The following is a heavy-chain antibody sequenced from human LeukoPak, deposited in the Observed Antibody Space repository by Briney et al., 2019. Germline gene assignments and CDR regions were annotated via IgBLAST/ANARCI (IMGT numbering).Heavy chain of an antibody. D-gene: IGHD2-15*01. J-gene: IGHJ4*02. CDR2: IDSAGDT. Sequence: PGGSLRLSCAASGFSFNNYDIHWVRQASGKGLEWVSAIDSAGDTYYPGSVKGRFLISREIAKNSLFLQMSSLRVGDTAVYYCARAGRAAPTVYFDYWGQGTLVTVSS. CDR1: GFSFNNYD. V-gene: IGHV3-13*01. CDR3: ARAGRAAPTVYFDY.